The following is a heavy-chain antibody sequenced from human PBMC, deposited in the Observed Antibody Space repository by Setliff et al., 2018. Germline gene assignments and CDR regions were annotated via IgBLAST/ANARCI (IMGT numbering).Heavy chain of an antibody. CDR2: IIPYLGIA. CDR3: ARVRDGL. V-gene: IGHV1-69*10. Sequence: GASVKVSCKASGDTFSKYGISWVRLAPGQGPEWMGGIIPYLGIANYAQKFQGRVTITADKSTSTVYMELSSLRSEDMAVYYCARVRDGLWGQGTLVTVSS. J-gene: IGHJ4*02. CDR1: GDTFSKYG.